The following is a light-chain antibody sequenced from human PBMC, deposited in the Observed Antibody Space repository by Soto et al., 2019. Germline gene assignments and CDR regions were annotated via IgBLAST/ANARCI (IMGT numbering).Light chain of an antibody. J-gene: IGLJ3*02. CDR3: QSYDATNQV. CDR2: EDN. Sequence: NFMLTQPHSVSASPGKTVIISCTRSSGSIASNYVQWYQQRPGSSPTTVISEDNQRPSGVLDRFSGSIDSSSNSASLTISGLETEDEADYYCQSYDATNQVFGGGTKLTVL. V-gene: IGLV6-57*01. CDR1: SGSIASNY.